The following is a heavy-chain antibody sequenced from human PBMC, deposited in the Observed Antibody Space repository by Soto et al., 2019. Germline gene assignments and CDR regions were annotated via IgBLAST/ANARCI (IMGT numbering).Heavy chain of an antibody. CDR1: GGSISSYY. CDR3: ARCRGSSWYPTTTKTYYYYYGMDV. V-gene: IGHV4-59*01. J-gene: IGHJ6*02. D-gene: IGHD6-13*01. Sequence: SETLSLTYTVSGGSISSYYWSWIRQPPGKGLEWIGYIYYSGSTNYNPSLKSRVTISVDTSKNQFSLKLSSVTAADTAVYYCARCRGSSWYPTTTKTYYYYYGMDVWGQGTTVTVSS. CDR2: IYYSGST.